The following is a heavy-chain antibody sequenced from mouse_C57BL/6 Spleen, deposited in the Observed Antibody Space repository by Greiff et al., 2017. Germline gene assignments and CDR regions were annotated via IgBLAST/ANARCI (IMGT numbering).Heavy chain of an antibody. J-gene: IGHJ4*01. CDR1: GFTFSSYA. Sequence: EVMLVESGGGLVKPGGSLKLSCAASGFTFSSYAMSWVRQTPEKRLEWVATISDGGSYTYYPDNVKGRFTISRDNAKNNLYLQMSHLKSEDTAMYYCARAYDYYARDYWGQGTSVTVSS. CDR2: ISDGGSYT. V-gene: IGHV5-4*03. CDR3: ARAYDYYARDY. D-gene: IGHD6-5*01.